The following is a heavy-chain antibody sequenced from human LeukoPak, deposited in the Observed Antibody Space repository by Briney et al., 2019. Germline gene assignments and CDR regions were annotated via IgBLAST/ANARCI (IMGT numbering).Heavy chain of an antibody. J-gene: IGHJ4*02. CDR1: GFTVSSNY. CDR2: IYSGGST. Sequence: GGSLRLSCAASGFTVSSNYMSWVRQAPGKGLEWVSVIYSGGSTYYADSVKGRFTISRDNSKNTLYLQMNSLRAEDTAVYYCARGSPTSPFDYWGQGTLVTVSS. V-gene: IGHV3-53*01. CDR3: ARGSPTSPFDY.